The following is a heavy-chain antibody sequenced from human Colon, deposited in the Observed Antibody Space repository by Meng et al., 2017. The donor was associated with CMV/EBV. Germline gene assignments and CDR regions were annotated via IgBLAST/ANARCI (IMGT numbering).Heavy chain of an antibody. CDR1: QFSFNGYE. Sequence: GESLKISCVGAQFSFNGYEMNWVRQAPGRGLEWISCISGSGSLIYYADSVRGRFTISRDNAKKSLYLQMNSLRAEDTAVYYCARRNSSSWYRTNYHAMDVWGQGTTVTVSS. J-gene: IGHJ6*02. CDR2: ISGSGSLI. D-gene: IGHD6-13*01. V-gene: IGHV3-48*03. CDR3: ARRNSSSWYRTNYHAMDV.